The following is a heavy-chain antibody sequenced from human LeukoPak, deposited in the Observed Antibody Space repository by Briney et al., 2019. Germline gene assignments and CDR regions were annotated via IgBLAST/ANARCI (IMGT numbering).Heavy chain of an antibody. CDR2: IYYSGST. J-gene: IGHJ4*02. Sequence: PSQTLSLTCTVSGGSISSGGYYWSWIRQHPGKGLEWIGYIYYSGSTYYNPSLKSRVTISVDTSKNQFSLKLSSVTAADTAVYYCARMSSRRAHYGIAAAQVNYWGQGTLVTVSS. CDR1: GGSISSGGYY. D-gene: IGHD6-13*01. V-gene: IGHV4-31*03. CDR3: ARMSSRRAHYGIAAAQVNY.